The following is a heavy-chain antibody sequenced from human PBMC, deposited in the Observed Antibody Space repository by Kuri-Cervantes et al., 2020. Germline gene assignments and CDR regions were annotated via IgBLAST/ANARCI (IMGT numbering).Heavy chain of an antibody. CDR1: EFSLSSDKMG. J-gene: IGHJ4*02. D-gene: IGHD3-22*01. CDR2: IFSNDEK. CDR3: ARISLYDSSGYYLYYFDY. Sequence: SGPTLVKPTETLTLTCPVSEFSLSSDKMGVTWIRQPPGKALEWLAHIFSNDEKSYSTSLKNRVTISKDTSKRQVVLTMTNMDPVDTATYYCARISLYDSSGYYLYYFDYWGQGTLVTVSS. V-gene: IGHV2-26*01.